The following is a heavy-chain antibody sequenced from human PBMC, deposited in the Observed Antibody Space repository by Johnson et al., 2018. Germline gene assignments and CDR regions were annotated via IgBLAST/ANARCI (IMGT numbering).Heavy chain of an antibody. CDR1: GGSINSDY. CDR3: ARSLRGEYFDS. CDR2: IYQTATT. J-gene: IGHJ5*01. V-gene: IGHV4-59*01. Sequence: QVQLQESGPGLVRPAETLSLTCSVSGGSINSDYWSWIRQAPGKGLEWIGYIYQTATTDYNPSLKSRVTISKDMSNNQFSLKLTSATPADTAVYYCARSLRGEYFDSWGQGALVTVSS. D-gene: IGHD3-10*01.